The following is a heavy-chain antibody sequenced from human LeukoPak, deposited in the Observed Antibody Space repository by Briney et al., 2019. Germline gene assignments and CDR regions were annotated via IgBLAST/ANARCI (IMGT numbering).Heavy chain of an antibody. CDR3: AKALTYYYGSGSYPTLDY. CDR2: ISYDGSNK. J-gene: IGHJ4*02. CDR1: GFTFSSYG. Sequence: GRSLRLSCAASGFTFSSYGMHWVRQAPGKGLEWVAVISYDGSNKYYADSVKGRFTISRDNSKNTLYLQMNSLRAEDTAVYYCAKALTYYYGSGSYPTLDYWGQGTLVTVSS. D-gene: IGHD3-10*01. V-gene: IGHV3-30*18.